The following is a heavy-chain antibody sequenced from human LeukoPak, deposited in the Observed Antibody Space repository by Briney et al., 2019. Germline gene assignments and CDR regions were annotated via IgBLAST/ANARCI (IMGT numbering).Heavy chain of an antibody. CDR1: GYTFTGYY. V-gene: IGHV1-2*02. D-gene: IGHD4-17*01. CDR2: INPHSGGT. CDR3: ARGYHGDYYLDF. J-gene: IGHJ4*02. Sequence: ASVKVSCKASGYTFTGYYMHWVRHAPGQGLEWMGWINPHSGGTNYAQNFRGRVTVARDTSINTAYMELSSLRSDDTAVYYCARGYHGDYYLDFWGQGTLVTVSS.